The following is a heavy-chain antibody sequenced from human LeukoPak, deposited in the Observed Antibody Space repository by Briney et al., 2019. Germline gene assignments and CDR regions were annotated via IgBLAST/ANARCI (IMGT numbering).Heavy chain of an antibody. D-gene: IGHD1-26*01. V-gene: IGHV4-59*02. J-gene: IGHJ4*02. CDR2: TYHTGST. CDR1: GGPVTEYY. Sequence: PSETVSLTCSVSGGPVTEYYWSWIRQPPGKGLEWIGYTYHTGSTNYSPSLKSRVTMSVDASRNQFSLKLVSVTAADTAVYYCARDRGSTGYYYLDSWGQGILVTVSS. CDR3: ARDRGSTGYYYLDS.